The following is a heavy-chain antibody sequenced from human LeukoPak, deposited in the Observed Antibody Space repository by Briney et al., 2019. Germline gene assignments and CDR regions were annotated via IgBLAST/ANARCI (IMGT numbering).Heavy chain of an antibody. CDR1: GFTFSSFA. CDR3: AKNREIVTTTPIDY. V-gene: IGHV3-23*01. D-gene: IGHD5-12*01. J-gene: IGHJ4*02. CDR2: ISGTGGST. Sequence: GGSLRLSCAASGFTFSSFAMSWVRQAPGKGLAWVSSISGTGGSTHYADSVKGRFTISRDRSKNTLYLQMNSLRAEDTAIYYCAKNREIVTTTPIDYWGQGILVSVSS.